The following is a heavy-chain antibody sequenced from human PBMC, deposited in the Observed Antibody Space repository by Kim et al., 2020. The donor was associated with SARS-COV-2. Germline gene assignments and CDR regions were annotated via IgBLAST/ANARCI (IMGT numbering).Heavy chain of an antibody. J-gene: IGHJ3*02. V-gene: IGHV3-48*03. CDR2: ITSSGSTI. D-gene: IGHD3-3*01. CDR3: ARDCLVFWSGYCNDGFDI. Sequence: GGSLRLSCAASGFTFSSYEMNWVRQVPGKGLEWVSSITSSGSTIYYADSVKGRFTISRDNAKNSLYLQMNSLRAEDTAVYYCARDCLVFWSGYCNDGFDIWGQGTMVTVSS. CDR1: GFTFSSYE.